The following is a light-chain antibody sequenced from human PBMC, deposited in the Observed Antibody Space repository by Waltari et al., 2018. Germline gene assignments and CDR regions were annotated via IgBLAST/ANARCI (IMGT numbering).Light chain of an antibody. CDR2: AVS. V-gene: IGLV2-23*02. J-gene: IGLJ2*01. CDR3: SSYAGSSKGV. CDR1: SSDVGNYKR. Sequence: QSALTQPASVSGSPGQSITISCTGTSSDVGNYKRVSWYQQHPGKAPNLMIYAVSKRPSGVSDRFSGSKCGDMAALTISGLQPEDEAEYFCSSYAGSSKGVFGGGTKVTVL.